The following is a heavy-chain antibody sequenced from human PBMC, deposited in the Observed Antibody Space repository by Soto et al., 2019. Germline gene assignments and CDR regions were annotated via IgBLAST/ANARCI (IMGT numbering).Heavy chain of an antibody. CDR2: IYHSGST. D-gene: IGHD2-15*01. Sequence: SETLSHTCAFSGFSIISGGYSWSWIRQPPGKGLEWIGYIYHSGSTYYNPSLKSRVTISVDRSKNQFSLKLSSVTAADTAVYYCVKDVVFWPWGQGTLVTVSS. J-gene: IGHJ4*02. CDR1: GFSIISGGYS. CDR3: VKDVVFWP. V-gene: IGHV4-30-2*01.